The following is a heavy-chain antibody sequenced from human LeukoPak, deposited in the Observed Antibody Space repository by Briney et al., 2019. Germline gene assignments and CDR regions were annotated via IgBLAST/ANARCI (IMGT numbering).Heavy chain of an antibody. CDR2: IYSGGST. Sequence: PGGSLRLSCAASGFAVSSNYMSWVRQAPGKGLEWVSVIYSGGSTYYADSVKGRFTISRDNSKNTLYLQMNSLRAEDTAVYYCARGSKHDAFDIWGQGTMVTVSS. CDR3: ARGSKHDAFDI. V-gene: IGHV3-66*01. CDR1: GFAVSSNY. J-gene: IGHJ3*02.